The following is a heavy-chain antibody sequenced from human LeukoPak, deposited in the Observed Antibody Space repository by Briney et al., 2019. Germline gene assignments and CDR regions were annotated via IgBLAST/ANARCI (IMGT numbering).Heavy chain of an antibody. CDR1: GGTFSSYA. V-gene: IGHV1-69*13. J-gene: IGHJ4*02. CDR2: IIPIFGTA. CDR3: ARDQVLSQSGRLDD. Sequence: GASVKVSCKASGGTFSSYAISWVRQAPGQGLEWMGGIIPIFGTANYAQKFQGRVTITADESTSTAYMELSSLRSEDTAVYYCARDQVLSQSGRLDDRGQGTLVTVSS. D-gene: IGHD3-9*01.